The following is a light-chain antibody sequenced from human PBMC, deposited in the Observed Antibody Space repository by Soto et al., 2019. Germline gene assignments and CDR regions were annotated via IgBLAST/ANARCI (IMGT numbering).Light chain of an antibody. CDR3: CSYAGGNTWV. Sequence: QSALSQPASVSGSPGQSVTISCTGSNSDVGVFNLVSWYQQFPGTAPKVMIYEDNKRPSGISTRFSGSKSGNTAYLTIFGLQAEDEADYYCCSYAGGNTWVFGGGTKLTVL. CDR2: EDN. V-gene: IGLV2-23*01. J-gene: IGLJ3*02. CDR1: NSDVGVFNL.